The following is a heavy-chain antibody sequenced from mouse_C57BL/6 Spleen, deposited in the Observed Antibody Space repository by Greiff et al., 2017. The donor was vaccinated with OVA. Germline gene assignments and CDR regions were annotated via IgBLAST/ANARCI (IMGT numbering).Heavy chain of an antibody. J-gene: IGHJ4*01. V-gene: IGHV1-69*01. Sequence: QVQLQQPGAELVMPGASVKLSCKASGYTFTSYWMHWVKQRPGQGLEWIGEIDPSDSYTNYNQKFKGKSTLTVDKSSSTAYMQLSSLTSEDSAVYYCARLYDGSSPYYAMDYWGQGTSVTVSA. CDR2: IDPSDSYT. CDR1: GYTFTSYW. D-gene: IGHD1-1*01. CDR3: ARLYDGSSPYYAMDY.